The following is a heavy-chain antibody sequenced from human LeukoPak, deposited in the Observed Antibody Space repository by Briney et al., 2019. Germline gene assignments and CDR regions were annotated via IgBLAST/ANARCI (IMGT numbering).Heavy chain of an antibody. CDR2: INPNSGGT. V-gene: IGHV1-2*06. Sequence: ASVKVSCKASGYTFTGYYMHWVRQAPGEGLEWMGRINPNSGGTNYAQKFQGRVTMTRYTSISTAYMELSRLRSADTAVYYCARMINYDYVWGSYRHIDYWGQGTLVTVSS. CDR1: GYTFTGYY. D-gene: IGHD3-16*02. J-gene: IGHJ4*02. CDR3: ARMINYDYVWGSYRHIDY.